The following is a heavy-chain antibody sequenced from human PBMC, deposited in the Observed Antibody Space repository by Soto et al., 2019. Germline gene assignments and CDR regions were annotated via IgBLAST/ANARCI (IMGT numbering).Heavy chain of an antibody. Sequence: ASVKVSGKASGYTFTSYAMHWVRQAPGQRLEWMGWINAGNGNTKYSQKFQGRVTITRDTSASTAYMELSSLRSEDTAVYYCARDPSYYGMDAWGQGTTVTVSS. V-gene: IGHV1-3*01. CDR1: GYTFTSYA. CDR2: INAGNGNT. J-gene: IGHJ6*02. CDR3: ARDPSYYGMDA.